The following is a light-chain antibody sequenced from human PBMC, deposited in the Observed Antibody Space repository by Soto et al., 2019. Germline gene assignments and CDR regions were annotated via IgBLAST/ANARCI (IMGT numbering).Light chain of an antibody. V-gene: IGKV3-20*01. CDR3: QQYGWSPPIT. J-gene: IGKJ5*01. CDR1: QSVGNNY. Sequence: DIVLTQSPGTLSLSPGKKETHSCWASQSVGNNYLAWYQQKPGQAPRLLIYHASSRATGIPDRFSGSGSGTDFTLTISRLEPEDFAVYYCQQYGWSPPITFGQGTRLEIK. CDR2: HAS.